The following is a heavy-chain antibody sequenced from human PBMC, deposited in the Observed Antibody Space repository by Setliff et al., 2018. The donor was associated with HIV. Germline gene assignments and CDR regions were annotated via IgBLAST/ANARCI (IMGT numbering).Heavy chain of an antibody. CDR1: GGAFTSYA. CDR2: IIPVYHTT. V-gene: IGHV1-69*06. J-gene: IGHJ5*02. CDR3: APDFGDNWFDP. D-gene: IGHD4-17*01. Sequence: SVKVSCKASGGAFTSYAFSWVRQAPGQGLEWMGRIIPVYHTTVYAPQFQGRVTITADKSTSTVYMDLSNLRSDDTATYYCAPDFGDNWFDPWGQGTLVTVSS.